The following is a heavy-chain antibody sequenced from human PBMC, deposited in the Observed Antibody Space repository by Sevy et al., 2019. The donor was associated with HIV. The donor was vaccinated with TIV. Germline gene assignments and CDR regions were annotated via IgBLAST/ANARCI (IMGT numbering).Heavy chain of an antibody. CDR1: GFTFSSYA. J-gene: IGHJ4*02. CDR2: ISYDGSNK. CDR3: ARESGRIAARLGY. Sequence: GGSLRLSCAASGFTFSSYAMHWVRQAPGKGLEWVAVISYDGSNKYYADSVKGRFTISRDNSKNTRYLQMNSLRAEDTAVYYCARESGRIAARLGYWGQGTLVTVSS. D-gene: IGHD6-6*01. V-gene: IGHV3-30*04.